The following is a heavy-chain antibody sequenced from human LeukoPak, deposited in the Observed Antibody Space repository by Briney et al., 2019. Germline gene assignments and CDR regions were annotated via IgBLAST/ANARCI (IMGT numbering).Heavy chain of an antibody. CDR3: ARVVSWQGARIDY. Sequence: ASVKVSCKASGGTFSSYAISWVRQAPGQGLGWMGGIIPIFGTANYAQKFQGRVTITADESTSTAYMELSSLRSEDTAVYYCARVVSWQGARIDYWGQGTLVTVSS. J-gene: IGHJ4*02. CDR1: GGTFSSYA. D-gene: IGHD2-15*01. V-gene: IGHV1-69*13. CDR2: IIPIFGTA.